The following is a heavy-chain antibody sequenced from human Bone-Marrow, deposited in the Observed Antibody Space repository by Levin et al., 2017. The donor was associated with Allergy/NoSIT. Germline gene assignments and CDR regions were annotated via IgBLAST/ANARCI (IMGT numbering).Heavy chain of an antibody. V-gene: IGHV3-30*18. Sequence: GGSLRLSCAASGFTFSSYGMHWVRQAPGKGLEWVAVISYDGSNKYYADSVKGRFTISRDNSKNTLYLQMNSLRAEDTAVYYCAKDWVQLWFSPPNYYGMDVWGQGTTVTVSS. J-gene: IGHJ6*02. CDR3: AKDWVQLWFSPPNYYGMDV. CDR1: GFTFSSYG. CDR2: ISYDGSNK. D-gene: IGHD5-18*01.